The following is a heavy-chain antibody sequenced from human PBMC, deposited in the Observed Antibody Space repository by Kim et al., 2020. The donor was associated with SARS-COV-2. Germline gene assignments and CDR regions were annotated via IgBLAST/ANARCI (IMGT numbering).Heavy chain of an antibody. CDR2: INTNTGNP. J-gene: IGHJ5*02. CDR1: GYTFTSYA. CDR3: ARDGYDYVWGSYRLNWFDP. V-gene: IGHV7-4-1*02. Sequence: ASVKVSCKASGYTFTSYAMNWVRQAPGQGLEWMGWINTNTGNPTYAQGFTGRFVFSLDTSVSTAYLQISSLKAEDTAVYYCARDGYDYVWGSYRLNWFDPWGQGTLVTVSS. D-gene: IGHD3-16*02.